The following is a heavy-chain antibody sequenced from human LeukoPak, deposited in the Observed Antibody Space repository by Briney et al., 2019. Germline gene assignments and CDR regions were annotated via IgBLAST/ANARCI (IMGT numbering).Heavy chain of an antibody. CDR3: AKDGDWTFDI. V-gene: IGHV3-7*01. J-gene: IGHJ3*02. CDR2: IKQDGSEK. D-gene: IGHD2-21*01. CDR1: GFTFSNYA. Sequence: GRSLRLSCAASGFTFSNYAMHWVRQAPGKGLEWVANIKQDGSEKYYVDSVKGRFTISGDNSMKMAYLQMNSLRTEDTAIYFCAKDGDWTFDIWGQGTMVTVSS.